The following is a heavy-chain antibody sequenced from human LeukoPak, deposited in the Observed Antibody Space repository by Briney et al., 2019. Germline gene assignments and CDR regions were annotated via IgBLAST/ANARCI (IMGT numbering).Heavy chain of an antibody. CDR3: ARENSGSYREFDY. J-gene: IGHJ4*02. CDR2: IYTSGCT. CDR1: GGSISSYY. D-gene: IGHD1-26*01. V-gene: IGHV4-4*07. Sequence: SETLSLTCTVSGGSISSYYWSWIRQPAGKGLEWIGRIYTSGCTNYNASLKSRVSMSVDTSKNQFSLKLSSGTAADTAAFYCARENSGSYREFDYWGQGTLVTVSS.